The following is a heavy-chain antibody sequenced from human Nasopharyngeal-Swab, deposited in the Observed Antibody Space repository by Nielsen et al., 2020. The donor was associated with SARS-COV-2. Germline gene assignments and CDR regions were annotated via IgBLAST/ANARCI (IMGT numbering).Heavy chain of an antibody. J-gene: IGHJ4*02. V-gene: IGHV3-21*01. Sequence: VRQMPGKGLGWVSSISSSSSYIYYADSVKGRFTISRDNAKNSLYLQMNGLRAEDTAVYYCARGPALGESDPFDYWGQGTLVTVSS. D-gene: IGHD3-16*01. CDR2: ISSSSSYI. CDR3: ARGPALGESDPFDY.